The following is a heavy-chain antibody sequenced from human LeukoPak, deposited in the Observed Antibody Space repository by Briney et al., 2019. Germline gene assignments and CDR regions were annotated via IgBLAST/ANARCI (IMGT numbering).Heavy chain of an antibody. Sequence: ASVKVSCKASGYTFNTFGFYWVRQAPGQGLEWMGWISAYSGSTNYPQNLQGRVTMTTDTSTSTAYMELRSLRSDDTAVYYCAREGGPTGGAQDYWGQGTLVTVSS. CDR1: GYTFNTFG. CDR3: AREGGPTGGAQDY. CDR2: ISAYSGST. J-gene: IGHJ4*02. V-gene: IGHV1-18*01. D-gene: IGHD1-1*01.